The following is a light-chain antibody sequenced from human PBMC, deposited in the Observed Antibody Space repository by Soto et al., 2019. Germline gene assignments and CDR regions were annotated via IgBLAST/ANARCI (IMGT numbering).Light chain of an antibody. V-gene: IGKV4-1*01. Sequence: DIVMTQSPDSLAVSLGERATINCKSSQSVLYSSNNKNYLAWYQQKPGQPPKLLIFWASIRESGVPDRFSGSGSGTDFTLAISSLQAEDVAVYYCQHSYSTPPTFGQGTKVDIK. CDR3: QHSYSTPPT. CDR2: WAS. CDR1: QSVLYSSNNKNY. J-gene: IGKJ1*01.